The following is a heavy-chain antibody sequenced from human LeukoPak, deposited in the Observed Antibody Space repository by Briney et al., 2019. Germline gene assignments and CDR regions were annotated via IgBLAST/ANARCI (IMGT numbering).Heavy chain of an antibody. CDR3: ARGAVYGDYGVDY. V-gene: IGHV1-2*06. CDR1: GYTFTGYY. D-gene: IGHD4-17*01. Sequence: GASVKVSCKASGYTFTGYYMHWVRQAPGQGLEWMGRINPNSGGTTYAQKFQGRVTMTRDTSISTAYMELSRLRSDDTAVYYCARGAVYGDYGVDYWGQGTLVTVSS. J-gene: IGHJ4*02. CDR2: INPNSGGT.